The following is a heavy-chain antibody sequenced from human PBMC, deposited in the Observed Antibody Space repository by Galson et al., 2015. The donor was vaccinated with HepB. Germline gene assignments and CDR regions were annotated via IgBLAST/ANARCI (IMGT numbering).Heavy chain of an antibody. V-gene: IGHV3-9*01. CDR2: ISWNSGSI. CDR1: GFTFDDYA. J-gene: IGHJ3*02. CDR3: AKGAYYYDSSGYYSSHDAFDI. D-gene: IGHD3-22*01. Sequence: SLRLSCAASGFTFDDYAMHWVRQAPGKGLEWVSGISWNSGSISYADSVKGRFTISRDNAKNSLYLQMNSLRAEDTALYYCAKGAYYYDSSGYYSSHDAFDIWGQGTMVTVSS.